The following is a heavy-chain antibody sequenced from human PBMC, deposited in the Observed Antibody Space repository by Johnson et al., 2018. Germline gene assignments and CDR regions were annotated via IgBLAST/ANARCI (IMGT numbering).Heavy chain of an antibody. CDR3: SRGDYVWWSYRMNAEYFQH. J-gene: IGHJ1*01. Sequence: QVQLVQSGGGVVQPGRSLRLSCAASGFTFSSYAMHWVRQAPGKGLEWVAVISYDGSNKYYADSVKGRFTISRDNSKNTLYLQMNSLRGEDTAGYYCSRGDYVWWSYRMNAEYFQHVGQGTLVTVSS. CDR1: GFTFSSYA. V-gene: IGHV3-30-3*01. D-gene: IGHD3-16*02. CDR2: ISYDGSNK.